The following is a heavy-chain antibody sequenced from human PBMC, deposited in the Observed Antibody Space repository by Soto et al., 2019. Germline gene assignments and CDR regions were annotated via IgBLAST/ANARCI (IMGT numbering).Heavy chain of an antibody. CDR3: AKVPLSLRFYDY. J-gene: IGHJ4*02. CDR1: GFTFSNYA. V-gene: IGHV3-23*01. CDR2: ITGSAGNT. Sequence: GGSLRLSCAASGFTFSNYAMHWVRQAPGKGLEWVSGITGSAGNTYYADPVKGRFTISRDNSKNTLYLQTNSLRADDTATYYCAKVPLSLRFYDYWGQGTLVTVSS. D-gene: IGHD4-17*01.